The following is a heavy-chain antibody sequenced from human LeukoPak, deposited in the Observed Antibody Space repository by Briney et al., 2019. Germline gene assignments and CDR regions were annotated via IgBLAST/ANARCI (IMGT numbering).Heavy chain of an antibody. D-gene: IGHD5-12*01. CDR2: IKQDGSEK. CDR3: ARDPQGYSGYDRDY. CDR1: GVTSSSYW. J-gene: IGHJ4*02. Sequence: GGSLRLSCAASGVTSSSYWMSWVRQAPGEGREWGAHIKQDGSEKYYVDSVKGRFTISRDNAKNSLYLQMNSLRAEDTAVYYCARDPQGYSGYDRDYWGQGTLVTVSS. V-gene: IGHV3-7*03.